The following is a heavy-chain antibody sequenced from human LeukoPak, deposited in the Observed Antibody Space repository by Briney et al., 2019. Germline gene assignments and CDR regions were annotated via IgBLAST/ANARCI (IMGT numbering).Heavy chain of an antibody. CDR3: GMSGDRVPLQDDVFDV. Sequence: GESLKISCKVSGYSFTSYCIGWVRQMPGKGLGWMGIIYPGDSGPTYSPSFQGRVTISVDKSINTAYLQWSSLQASDTAMYYCGMSGDRVPLQDDVFDVWGQGTMVTVST. CDR1: GYSFTSYC. CDR2: IYPGDSGP. D-gene: IGHD1-26*01. J-gene: IGHJ3*01. V-gene: IGHV5-51*01.